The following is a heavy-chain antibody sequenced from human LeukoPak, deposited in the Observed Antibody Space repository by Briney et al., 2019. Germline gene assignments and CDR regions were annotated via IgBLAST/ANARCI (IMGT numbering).Heavy chain of an antibody. CDR3: AKGPLPRIDY. Sequence: PGGSLGLSCAASGFTFSSYAMNWVRQAPGKGLEWVSAINSNGGSTYYADSVKGRFTISRDNSKNTLYLQMNSLRAEDTAVYYCAKGPLPRIDYWGQGTLVTVSS. J-gene: IGHJ4*02. CDR2: INSNGGST. V-gene: IGHV3-23*01. CDR1: GFTFSSYA.